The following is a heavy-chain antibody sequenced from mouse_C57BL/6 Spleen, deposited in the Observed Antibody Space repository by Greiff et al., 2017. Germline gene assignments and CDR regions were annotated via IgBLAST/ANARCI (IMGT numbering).Heavy chain of an antibody. V-gene: IGHV1-76*01. CDR1: GYTFTDYY. CDR2: IYPGGGNT. D-gene: IGHD2-5*01. J-gene: IGHJ1*03. CDR3: AIRGPYYSNYGYFDV. Sequence: QVQLQQSGAELVRPGASVKLSCTASGYTFTDYYINWVKQRPGQGLEWIARIYPGGGNTYYNEKFKGKATLTAAKSSSTAYMQLSSLTSEDAAVYFCAIRGPYYSNYGYFDVWGTGTTVTVSS.